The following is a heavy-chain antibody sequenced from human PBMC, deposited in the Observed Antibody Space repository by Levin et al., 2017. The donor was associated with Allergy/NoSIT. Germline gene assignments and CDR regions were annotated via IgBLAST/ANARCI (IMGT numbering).Heavy chain of an antibody. V-gene: IGHV6-1*01. CDR2: TYYRSKWYN. J-gene: IGHJ4*02. CDR3: ARTAGQFFYGDYGPQPFDY. CDR1: GDSVSSNSAA. D-gene: IGHD4-17*01. Sequence: SQTLSLTCAISGDSVSSNSAAWNWIRQSPSRGLEWLGRTYYRSKWYNDYAVSVKSRITINPDTSKNQFSLQLNSVTPEDTAVYYCARTAGQFFYGDYGPQPFDYWGQGTLVTVSS.